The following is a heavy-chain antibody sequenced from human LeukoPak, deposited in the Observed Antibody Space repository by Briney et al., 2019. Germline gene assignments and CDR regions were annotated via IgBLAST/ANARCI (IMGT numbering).Heavy chain of an antibody. V-gene: IGHV1-3*01. CDR3: AARSGSYDAFDI. D-gene: IGHD1-26*01. CDR1: GYTFTIYA. J-gene: IGHJ3*02. CDR2: INAGNGNT. Sequence: ASVTVSCKASGYTFTIYAMHWVRQAPGQRLEWMGWINAGNGNTKYSQKFQGRVTITRDTSASTAYMGLSSLRSEDAAVYYCAARSGSYDAFDIWGQGTMVTVSS.